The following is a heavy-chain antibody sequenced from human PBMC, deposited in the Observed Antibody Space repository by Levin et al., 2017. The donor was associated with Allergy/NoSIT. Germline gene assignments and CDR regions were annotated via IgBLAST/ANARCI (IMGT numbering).Heavy chain of an antibody. V-gene: IGHV4-34*01. CDR1: GGSFSGYY. D-gene: IGHD6-19*01. CDR2: INHSGST. CDR3: ARGRGIAVAGPRRYFDY. Sequence: ESLKISCAVYGGSFSGYYWSWIRQPPGKGLEWVGEINHSGSTNYNPSLKSRVTISVDTSKNQFSLKLSSVTAADTAVYYCARGRGIAVAGPRRYFDYWGQGTLVTVSS. J-gene: IGHJ4*02.